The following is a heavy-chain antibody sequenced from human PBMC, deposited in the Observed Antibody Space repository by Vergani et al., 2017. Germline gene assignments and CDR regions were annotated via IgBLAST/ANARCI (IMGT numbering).Heavy chain of an antibody. CDR2: INPNSGGT. Sequence: QVQLVQSGAEVKKPGASVKVSCKASGYTFTGYYMHWVRQAPGQGLEWMGWINPNSGGTNYAQKFQGWVTMTRDTSLSTAYMELSRLRSDDTAVYYCAREGGYCSSTSCYHFDYWGQGTLVTVSS. V-gene: IGHV1-2*04. CDR3: AREGGYCSSTSCYHFDY. CDR1: GYTFTGYY. D-gene: IGHD2-2*01. J-gene: IGHJ4*02.